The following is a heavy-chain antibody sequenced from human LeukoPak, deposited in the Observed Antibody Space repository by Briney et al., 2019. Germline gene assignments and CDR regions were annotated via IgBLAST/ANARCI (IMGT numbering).Heavy chain of an antibody. Sequence: PSETLSLTCTVSGVSISSYYWSWIRQPPGKGLEWIGYIYYSGSTNYNPSLKSRVTISVDTSKNQFSLKLSSVTAADTAVYYCARERAWYYDFWSGYHDAFDIWGQGTMVTVSS. CDR2: IYYSGST. J-gene: IGHJ3*02. CDR3: ARERAWYYDFWSGYHDAFDI. V-gene: IGHV4-59*01. CDR1: GVSISSYY. D-gene: IGHD3-3*01.